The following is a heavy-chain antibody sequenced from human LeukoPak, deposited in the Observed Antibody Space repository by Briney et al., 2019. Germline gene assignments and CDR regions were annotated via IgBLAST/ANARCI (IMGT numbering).Heavy chain of an antibody. CDR3: ARGFFTMVRGKGPFDY. CDR2: INPSGGST. CDR1: GYTFTSYY. J-gene: IGHJ4*02. Sequence: ASVKVSCKASGYTFTSYYMHWVRQAPGQGLEWMGIINPSGGSTSYAQKFQGRVTMTRDMSTSTVYMELSSLRSEDTAVYYCARGFFTMVRGKGPFDYWGQGTLVTVSS. V-gene: IGHV1-46*01. D-gene: IGHD3-10*01.